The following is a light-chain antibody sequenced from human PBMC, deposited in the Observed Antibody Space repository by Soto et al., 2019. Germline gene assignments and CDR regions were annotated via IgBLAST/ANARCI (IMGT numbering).Light chain of an antibody. CDR3: QQSYGDPGLT. Sequence: IQLTQSPASLSASVGDTVTITCWASQAINTYLNWYQQKPGEAPKILIYAVVVLQTGVPSRFSGSGSGTHFTLSISSLQPEDFATYYCQQSYGDPGLTFGGGTKVEI. CDR2: AVV. J-gene: IGKJ4*01. CDR1: QAINTY. V-gene: IGKV1-39*01.